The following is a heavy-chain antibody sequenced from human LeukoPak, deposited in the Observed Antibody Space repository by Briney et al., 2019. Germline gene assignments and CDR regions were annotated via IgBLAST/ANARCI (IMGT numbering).Heavy chain of an antibody. V-gene: IGHV3-23*01. CDR1: GFTFSSYA. D-gene: IGHD2-2*02. J-gene: IGHJ4*02. Sequence: GGSLRLSCAASGFTFSSYAMSWVRQAPGKGLEWVSAISGSGGSTYYADSVKGRFAISRDNSKNTLYLQMNSLRAEDTAVYYGYCSSTSCYTWGQGTLVTVSS. CDR2: ISGSGGST. CDR3: YCSSTSCYT.